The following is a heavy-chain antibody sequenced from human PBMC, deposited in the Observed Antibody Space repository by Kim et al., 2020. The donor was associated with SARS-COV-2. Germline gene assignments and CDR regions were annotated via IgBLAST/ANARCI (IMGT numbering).Heavy chain of an antibody. CDR3: AKDGEYCSSTSCYAGHVTGYFDL. D-gene: IGHD2-2*01. Sequence: GGSLRRSCAASGFTFSSYAMSWVRQAPGKGLEWVSVIYSGGSSTYYADSVKGRFTISRDNSKNTLYLQMNSLRAEDMAVYYCAKDGEYCSSTSCYAGHVTGYFDLWGRGTLVTVSS. V-gene: IGHV3-23*03. CDR1: GFTFSSYA. CDR2: IYSGGSST. J-gene: IGHJ2*01.